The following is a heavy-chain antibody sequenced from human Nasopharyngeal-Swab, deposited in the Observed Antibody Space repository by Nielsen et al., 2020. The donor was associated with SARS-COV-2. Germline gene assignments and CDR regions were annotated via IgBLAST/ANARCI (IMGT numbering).Heavy chain of an antibody. J-gene: IGHJ4*02. CDR3: AKVLWFGELYY. Sequence: ESLKISCTVSGGSISSYYWSWIRQPPGKGLEWIGYIYYSGSTNYNPSLKSRVTISVDTSKNQFSLKLSSVTAADTAVYYCAKVLWFGELYYWGQGTLVTVSS. CDR1: GGSISSYY. CDR2: IYYSGST. D-gene: IGHD3-10*01. V-gene: IGHV4-59*12.